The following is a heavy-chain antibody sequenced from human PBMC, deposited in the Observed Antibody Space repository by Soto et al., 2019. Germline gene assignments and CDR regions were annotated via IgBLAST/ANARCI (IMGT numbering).Heavy chain of an antibody. CDR1: GYTFYSYA. CDR3: ARPVASCAYNYAPLGCAFDI. CDR2: ISAGNGNT. V-gene: IGHV1-3*01. Sequence: ASVKVSCKTSGYTFYSYAMNWVRQAPGQRLEWMGWISAGNGNTVYSQKFQARVTITRDTSASTAYMELSSLRSEDTAVYYCARPVASCAYNYAPLGCAFDIWGQGTMVTVSS. J-gene: IGHJ3*02. D-gene: IGHD5-18*01.